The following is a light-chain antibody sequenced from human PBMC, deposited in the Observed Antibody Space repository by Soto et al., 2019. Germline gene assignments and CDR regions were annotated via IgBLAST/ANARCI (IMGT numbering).Light chain of an antibody. CDR2: AAS. J-gene: IGKJ1*01. Sequence: DIKLTQSPSFLSACVGDRVTITCRASQGISSYLAWYQQKPGKAPKLLIYAASTLQSGVPSRFSGSGSGTEFTLTISSLQPEDFATYYCQQLNSYPRTFGQGTKVEIK. CDR1: QGISSY. CDR3: QQLNSYPRT. V-gene: IGKV1-9*01.